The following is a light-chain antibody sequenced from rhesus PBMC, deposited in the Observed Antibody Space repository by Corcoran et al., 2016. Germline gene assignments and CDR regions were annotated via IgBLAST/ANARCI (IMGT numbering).Light chain of an antibody. CDR2: KAS. Sequence: DIQMTQSPSSLSASVGDTVTITCRASQSISSWLDWYQQKPGKAPKLLIYKASSLQSGVPSRFSGNGTGTDFTLTFSSLQPEDFSTYYCLQYSSSPYSFGQGTKVEIK. J-gene: IGKJ2*01. CDR1: QSISSW. CDR3: LQYSSSPYS. V-gene: IGKV1-22*01.